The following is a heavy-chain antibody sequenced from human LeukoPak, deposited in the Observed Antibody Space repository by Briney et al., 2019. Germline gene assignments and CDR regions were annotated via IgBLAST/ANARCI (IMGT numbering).Heavy chain of an antibody. V-gene: IGHV3-21*01. J-gene: IGHJ3*02. CDR1: GFTFSSYS. CDR2: ISSSSSTI. D-gene: IGHD6-19*01. CDR3: ARGTLAGFARAFDI. Sequence: TPGGSLRLSGAASGFTFSSYSMSWVRQAPGKGLDWVSSISSSSSTIYYADSVKGRFTISRDNAKNTLYLQMSSLRAEDTAVYYCARGTLAGFARAFDIWGQGTMVTVSS.